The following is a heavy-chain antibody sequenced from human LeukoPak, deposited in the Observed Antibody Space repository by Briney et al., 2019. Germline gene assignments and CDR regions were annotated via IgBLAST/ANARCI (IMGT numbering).Heavy chain of an antibody. CDR2: TYYRSTWYN. CDR1: GDSVSSNSVT. Sequence: SQTLSLTCAISGDSVSSNSVTWNWIRQSPSRGLEWLGRTYYRSTWYNDYAVSVRGRITANPDTSKNQFSLHLNSVTPEDTAVYYCARRLTQYNCFDPWGQGILVTVSS. CDR3: ARRLTQYNCFDP. D-gene: IGHD2-21*02. J-gene: IGHJ5*02. V-gene: IGHV6-1*01.